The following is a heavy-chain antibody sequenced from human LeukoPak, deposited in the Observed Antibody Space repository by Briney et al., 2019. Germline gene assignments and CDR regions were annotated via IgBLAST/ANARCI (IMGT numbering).Heavy chain of an antibody. CDR2: IYSGGST. Sequence: GGSLRLSCAASGFIFSNYAMSWVRQAPGKGLEWVSVIYSGGSTYYADSVKGRFTISRDNSKNTLYLQMNSLRAEDTAVYYCARASGSGSSDYWGQGTLVTVSS. CDR3: ARASGSGSSDY. D-gene: IGHD1-26*01. V-gene: IGHV3-66*01. CDR1: GFIFSNYA. J-gene: IGHJ4*02.